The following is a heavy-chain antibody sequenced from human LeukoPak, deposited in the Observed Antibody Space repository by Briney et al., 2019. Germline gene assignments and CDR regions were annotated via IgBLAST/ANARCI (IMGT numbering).Heavy chain of an antibody. Sequence: SETLSLTCTVSGGSISRYYWSWIRQPPGKGLEWIGYIYGRGSTNYNPSLKSRVTVSVDTSKNQFSLNLNSVTAADTAVYYCAREDVWGNNRPKGHFDYWGQGTLVTVSS. CDR3: AREDVWGNNRPKGHFDY. CDR2: IYGRGST. D-gene: IGHD3-16*02. J-gene: IGHJ4*02. V-gene: IGHV4-59*01. CDR1: GGSISRYY.